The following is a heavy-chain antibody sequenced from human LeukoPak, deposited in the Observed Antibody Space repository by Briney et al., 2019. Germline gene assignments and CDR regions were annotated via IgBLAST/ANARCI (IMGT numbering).Heavy chain of an antibody. D-gene: IGHD6-6*01. CDR2: IYPGDSDT. Sequence: GESLKISCKGSGYSFTSYWIGWVRQMPGKGLEWMGIIYPGDSDTRYSPSFQGQVTISADKSISTACLQWSSLKASDTAMYYCARCSRSREQLVLGNWFDPWGQGTLVTASS. CDR1: GYSFTSYW. CDR3: ARCSRSREQLVLGNWFDP. V-gene: IGHV5-51*01. J-gene: IGHJ5*02.